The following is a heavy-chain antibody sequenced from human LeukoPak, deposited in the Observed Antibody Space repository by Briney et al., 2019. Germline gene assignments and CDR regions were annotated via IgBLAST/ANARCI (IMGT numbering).Heavy chain of an antibody. CDR2: MNPNSGNT. CDR3: ARGAVIVPAAMTIYYYYYYMDV. J-gene: IGHJ6*03. CDR1: GYTFTSYD. V-gene: IGHV1-8*03. Sequence: ASVKVSCKASGYTFTSYDINWVRQATGQGLEWMGWMNPNSGNTGYAQKFQGRVTITRNTSISTAYMDLSSLRSDDTAVYYCARGAVIVPAAMTIYYYYYYMDVWGKGTTVTVSS. D-gene: IGHD2-2*01.